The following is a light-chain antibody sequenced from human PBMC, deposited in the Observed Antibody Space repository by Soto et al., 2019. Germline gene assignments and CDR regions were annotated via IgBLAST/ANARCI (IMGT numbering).Light chain of an antibody. V-gene: IGLV4-69*01. CDR3: QTWGTGIVV. CDR2: FNSDGSH. CDR1: SGHSSYA. Sequence: QLVLTQSTSASASMGASVKLTCTLSSGHSSYAIAWHQQQPEKGPRYLMKFNSDGSHSKGDGIPDRFSGSSSGAERYLTISSLQSEDEADYYCQTWGTGIVVFGGGTKLTV. J-gene: IGLJ2*01.